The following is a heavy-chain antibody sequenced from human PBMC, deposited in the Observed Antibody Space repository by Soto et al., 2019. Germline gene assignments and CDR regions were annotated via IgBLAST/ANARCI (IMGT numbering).Heavy chain of an antibody. V-gene: IGHV3-30-3*01. CDR3: AREEYNKCYFDY. CDR1: GFRFSNHA. CDR2: ISYDGSNK. D-gene: IGHD1-20*01. J-gene: IGHJ4*01. Sequence: VQLVESGGGVVQPGRSLRLSCAASGFRFSNHAMHWVRQAPGKGLEWVAVISYDGSNKYYADSVKGRFTISRDNSKNMLYLQMDSLRGEDTAVYYCAREEYNKCYFDYWGQGALVTVSS.